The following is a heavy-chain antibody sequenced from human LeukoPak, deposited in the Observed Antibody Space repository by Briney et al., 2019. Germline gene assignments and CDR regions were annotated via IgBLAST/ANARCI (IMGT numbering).Heavy chain of an antibody. V-gene: IGHV3-23*01. CDR3: TRVSTTGVGGRGYFDQ. J-gene: IGHJ4*02. CDR1: GFTFTSYA. D-gene: IGHD1-1*01. Sequence: GGSLRLSCAASGFTFTSYAMSWVRQTPGRGLEWGSFISVRSVGDSTYYADSVRGRFTITRDSSKSTLYLQMNSLRAEDTAVYYCTRVSTTGVGGRGYFDQWGQGTQVTVSS. CDR2: ISVRSVGDST.